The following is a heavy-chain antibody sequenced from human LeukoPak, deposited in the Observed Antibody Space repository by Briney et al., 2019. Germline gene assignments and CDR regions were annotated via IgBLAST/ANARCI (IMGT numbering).Heavy chain of an antibody. CDR3: ARDREYYYDSSGSLGY. Sequence: SSVQVSCKASGYTFTSYYMHWVRQAPGQGLEWMGIINPSGGSKSYPQKFQGRVTMTRDTSTSTVYMELSSLRSEDTAVYYCARDREYYYDSSGSLGYWGQGTLVTVSS. CDR1: GYTFTSYY. D-gene: IGHD3-22*01. V-gene: IGHV1-46*01. CDR2: INPSGGSK. J-gene: IGHJ4*02.